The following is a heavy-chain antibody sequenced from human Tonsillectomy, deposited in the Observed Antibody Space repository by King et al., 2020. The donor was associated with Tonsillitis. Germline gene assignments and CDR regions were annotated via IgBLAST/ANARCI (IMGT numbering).Heavy chain of an antibody. D-gene: IGHD3-22*01. Sequence: VQLQESGPGLVKPSQTLSLICAVSGGSINSGGYAWGWIRQTPGKGLEWIGYSFYSGTTNYNPSLKSRASISIDRSKNQFYLTLTSVTAADTGVYYFARSQTFYYDTTGYSENWFDPWGQGTRVTVSS. V-gene: IGHV4-30-4*07. CDR1: GGSINSGGYA. J-gene: IGHJ5*02. CDR3: ARSQTFYYDTTGYSENWFDP. CDR2: SFYSGTT.